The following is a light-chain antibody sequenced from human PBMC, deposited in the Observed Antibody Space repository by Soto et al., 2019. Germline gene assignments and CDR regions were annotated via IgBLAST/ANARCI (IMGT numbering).Light chain of an antibody. CDR2: LAS. CDR1: QAVNTR. CDR3: QQGGNWPPSST. V-gene: IGKV3-11*01. Sequence: EIVLTQSPATLSSFPGDRVTLSCRASQAVNTRLAWYQHKPGQAPRLLIYLASNRAAGVPARFSGSGSGTDFTLTISDVEPEDFAVYYCQQGGNWPPSSTFGQGTRLEIK. J-gene: IGKJ5*01.